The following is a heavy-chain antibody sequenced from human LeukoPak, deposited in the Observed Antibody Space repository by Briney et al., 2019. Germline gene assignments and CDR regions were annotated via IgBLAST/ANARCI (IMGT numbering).Heavy chain of an antibody. CDR2: INWNGGST. Sequence: LAGGSLRLSCAASGFTFDDYGMSWVRQAPGKGLEWASGINWNGGSTGYADSVQGRFTISRDNAKNSLYLQMNSLGAEDTALYYCARDRGGYCSGGTCSCRYWGQGTLVTVSS. J-gene: IGHJ4*02. V-gene: IGHV3-20*04. D-gene: IGHD2-15*01. CDR3: ARDRGGYCSGGTCSCRY. CDR1: GFTFDDYG.